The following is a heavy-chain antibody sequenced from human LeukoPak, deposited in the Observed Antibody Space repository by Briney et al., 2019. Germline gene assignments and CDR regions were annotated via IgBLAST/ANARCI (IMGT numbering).Heavy chain of an antibody. CDR2: LYISGGT. CDR3: ARDLSGSLYFDY. J-gene: IGHJ4*02. Sequence: PSETLSLTCTVSGASISSYYYNWIRQTAGRGLEWIGRLYISGGTDYNPSLKSRVTISVDTSKNQFSLKLSSVTAADTAVYFCARDLSGSLYFDYWGQGVLVTVSS. V-gene: IGHV4-4*07. D-gene: IGHD3-10*01. CDR1: GASISSYY.